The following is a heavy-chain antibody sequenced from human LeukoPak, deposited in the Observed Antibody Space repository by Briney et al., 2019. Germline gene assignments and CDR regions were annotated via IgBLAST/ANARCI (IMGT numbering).Heavy chain of an antibody. D-gene: IGHD2-15*01. CDR2: ISGSGGTT. CDR1: GFTFSSYA. Sequence: PGGSLRLSCAASGFTFSSYAMSWVRQAPGKGLEWTSAISGSGGTTYYADSVKGRFTISRDNSKNTLYLQMNSLRAEDTAVYYCAKDLRYCSGGSCYALFDYWGQGTLVTVSS. J-gene: IGHJ4*02. V-gene: IGHV3-23*01. CDR3: AKDLRYCSGGSCYALFDY.